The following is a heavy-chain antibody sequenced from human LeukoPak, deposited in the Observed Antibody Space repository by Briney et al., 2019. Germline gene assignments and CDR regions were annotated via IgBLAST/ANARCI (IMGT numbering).Heavy chain of an antibody. J-gene: IGHJ4*02. CDR3: ARWYYYGSGSRGIDY. CDR1: GGSVSSGDYY. Sequence: SQTLSLTCTVSGGSVSSGDYYWSWIRQPPGKGLEWIGYIYYSGSTYYNPSLMSRVTISVETSKNQFSLKLNSVTAADTAVYYCARWYYYGSGSRGIDYWGQGSLVTVSS. D-gene: IGHD3-10*01. V-gene: IGHV4-30-4*01. CDR2: IYYSGST.